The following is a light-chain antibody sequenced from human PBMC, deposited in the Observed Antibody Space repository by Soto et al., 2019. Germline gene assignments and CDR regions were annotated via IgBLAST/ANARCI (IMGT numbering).Light chain of an antibody. V-gene: IGKV3-20*01. CDR2: GTS. Sequence: EVVLTQSPCTLSFSRGAPVSLSCRASERIYSAYLGWYQQKPGQAPRLLIYGTSSRATGIPDRFSGSGSGTDFTLTISRLEPEDFAVYYCQQYGSSGTFGQGTKVDI. CDR3: QQYGSSGT. CDR1: ERIYSAY. J-gene: IGKJ1*01.